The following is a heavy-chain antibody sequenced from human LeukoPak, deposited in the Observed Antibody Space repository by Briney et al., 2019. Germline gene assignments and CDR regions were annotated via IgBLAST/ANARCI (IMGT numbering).Heavy chain of an antibody. CDR3: ARVDIAAAGTVYYFDY. CDR1: GFTFSSYW. D-gene: IGHD6-13*01. Sequence: GGSLRLSCAASGFTFSSYWMSWVRQAPGKGLEWVANIKQDGSEKYYVDSVKGRFTISRDNAKNSLYLQMNSLRAEDTAVYYCARVDIAAAGTVYYFDYWGQGTLVTVSS. V-gene: IGHV3-7*03. J-gene: IGHJ4*02. CDR2: IKQDGSEK.